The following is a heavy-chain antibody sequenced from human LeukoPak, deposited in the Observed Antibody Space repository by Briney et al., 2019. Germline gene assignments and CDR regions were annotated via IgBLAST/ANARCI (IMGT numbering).Heavy chain of an antibody. D-gene: IGHD6-19*01. CDR2: ISSSSSYI. V-gene: IGHV3-21*01. CDR1: GFTFSSYS. CDR3: ARVCRGWYFDY. Sequence: GGSLRLSCAASGFTFSSYSMNWVRQAPGKGLEWVSSISSSSSYIYYADSVKGRFTISRDNPKNSLYLQMNSLRAEDTAVYYCARVCRGWYFDYWGQGTLVTVSS. J-gene: IGHJ4*02.